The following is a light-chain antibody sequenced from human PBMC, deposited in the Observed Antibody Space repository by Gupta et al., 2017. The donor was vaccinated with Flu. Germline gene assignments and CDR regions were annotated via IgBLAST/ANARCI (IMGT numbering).Light chain of an antibody. Sequence: SNIGSNVVSWYQHIPGTAPRLLIDKEKHRPSGVPDRVAGSKSGTSASLAIGGLQAEDEADYYWAAGDDSLTAPSADGSRTGLWVFCGGTKLSVL. CDR1: SNIGSNV. V-gene: IGLV1-44*01. CDR3: AAGDDSLTAPSADGSRTGLWV. CDR2: KEK. J-gene: IGLJ3*02.